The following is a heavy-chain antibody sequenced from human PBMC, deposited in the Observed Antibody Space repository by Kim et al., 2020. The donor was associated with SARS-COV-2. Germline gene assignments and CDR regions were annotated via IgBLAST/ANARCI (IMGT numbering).Heavy chain of an antibody. CDR3: ARDLRDYGSGTDY. D-gene: IGHD3-10*01. V-gene: IGHV4-39*07. J-gene: IGHJ4*02. Sequence: SNPSLKSRVTISVDTSRNQFSLKLTSVTAADTAVYYCARDLRDYGSGTDYWGQGTLVMVSS.